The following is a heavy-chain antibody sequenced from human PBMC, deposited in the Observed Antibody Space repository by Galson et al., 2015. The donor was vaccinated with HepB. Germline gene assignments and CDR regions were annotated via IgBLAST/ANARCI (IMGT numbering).Heavy chain of an antibody. CDR3: ARVAGDSRGYYYFVPEFYFDY. V-gene: IGHV3-74*01. D-gene: IGHD3-22*01. CDR2: INSDGIST. CDR1: EFTFSTYW. J-gene: IGHJ4*02. Sequence: SLRLSCAASEFTFSTYWMHWVRQGPGKGLVWVSRINSDGISTSYADSVKGRFTISRDNAKNTLYLQMNSLRAEDTAVYYCARVAGDSRGYYYFVPEFYFDYWGQGTLVTVSS.